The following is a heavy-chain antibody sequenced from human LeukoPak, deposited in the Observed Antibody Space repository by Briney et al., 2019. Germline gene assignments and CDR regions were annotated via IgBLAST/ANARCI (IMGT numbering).Heavy chain of an antibody. J-gene: IGHJ4*02. CDR2: IYYSGST. D-gene: IGHD1-26*01. CDR1: GGSISSYY. Sequence: PSETLSLTCTVSGGSISSYYWSWIRQPPGEGLEWIGYIYYSGSTNYNPSLKSRVTISVDTSKNQFSLKLSSVTAADTAVYYCARGRWELPSDYWGQGTLVTVSS. V-gene: IGHV4-59*01. CDR3: ARGRWELPSDY.